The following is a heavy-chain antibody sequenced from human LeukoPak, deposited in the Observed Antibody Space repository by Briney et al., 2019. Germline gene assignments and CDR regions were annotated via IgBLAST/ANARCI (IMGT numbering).Heavy chain of an antibody. V-gene: IGHV4-4*07. CDR2: IYTSGST. Sequence: SETLSLTCTVSGGSISSYYWSWIRQPAGKGLEWIGRIYTSGSTNCNPSLKSRVTMSVDTSKNQFSLKLSSVTAADTAVYYCARDYYDSSGYPLGNAFDIWGQGTMVTVSS. D-gene: IGHD3-22*01. J-gene: IGHJ3*02. CDR3: ARDYYDSSGYPLGNAFDI. CDR1: GGSISSYY.